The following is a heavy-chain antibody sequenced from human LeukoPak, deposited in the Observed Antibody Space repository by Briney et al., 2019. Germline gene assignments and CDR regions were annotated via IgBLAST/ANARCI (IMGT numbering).Heavy chain of an antibody. Sequence: GGSLRLSCAASGLTFSSYWMSWVRQAPGKGLEWVANIKPDGSEKYYVDSVKGRFTISRDNAKNTLYLQVNSLRPEDTAVYYCARDRGGYSAFDMWGRGTMVTVSS. CDR3: ARDRGGYSAFDM. J-gene: IGHJ3*02. D-gene: IGHD3-22*01. CDR2: IKPDGSEK. V-gene: IGHV3-7*01. CDR1: GLTFSSYW.